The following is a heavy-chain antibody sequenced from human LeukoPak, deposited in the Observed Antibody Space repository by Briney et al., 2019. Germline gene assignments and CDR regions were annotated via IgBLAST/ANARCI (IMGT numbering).Heavy chain of an antibody. CDR3: AKNYDFWSGYMDV. D-gene: IGHD3-3*01. V-gene: IGHV3-30-3*01. CDR1: GFTFSSYW. J-gene: IGHJ6*03. Sequence: GKSPRLSCAASGFTFSSYWMSWVRQAPGKGLEWVAVISYDGSNKYYADSVKGRFTISRDNSENTLYLQMNSLRAEDTAVYYCAKNYDFWSGYMDVWGKGTTVTVSS. CDR2: ISYDGSNK.